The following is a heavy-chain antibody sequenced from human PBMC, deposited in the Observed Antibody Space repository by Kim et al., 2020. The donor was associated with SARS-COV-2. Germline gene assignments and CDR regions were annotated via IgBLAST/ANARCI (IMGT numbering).Heavy chain of an antibody. CDR2: ISGSGGWT. J-gene: IGHJ4*02. CDR3: AKASGYYVFEY. D-gene: IGHD3-10*02. CDR1: GFTFSNYA. V-gene: IGHV3-23*01. Sequence: GGSLRLSYAASGFTFSNYAINWVRQAPGKGLEWVSVISGSGGWTYYADSVKGRFTISTDNSKSTLYLQMSSLRAEDTAVYYCAKASGYYVFEYWGQGTLVTVSS.